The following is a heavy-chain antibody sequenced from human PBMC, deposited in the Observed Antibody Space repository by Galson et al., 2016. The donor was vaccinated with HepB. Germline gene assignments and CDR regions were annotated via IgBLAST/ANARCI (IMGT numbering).Heavy chain of an antibody. V-gene: IGHV2-5*02. D-gene: IGHD3-10*01. CDR3: AYRRVLGSDHYWY. J-gene: IGHJ4*01. CDR1: GFSLSTRGVG. Sequence: PALVKPTQTLTLTCTCSGFSLSTRGVGVGWIRQPPGKALEWLPLIYWDDYKRYSPSLKSRVTITTDTSKSQVVLTMTNMDPVDTATYYCAYRRVLGSDHYWYWGHLTLVTVSS. CDR2: IYWDDYK.